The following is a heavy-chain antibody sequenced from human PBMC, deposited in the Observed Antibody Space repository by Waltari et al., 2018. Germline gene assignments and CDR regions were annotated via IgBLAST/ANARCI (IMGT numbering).Heavy chain of an antibody. Sequence: KPSETLSLTCTVSGGSISTNYNWGWIRQPPGKGLEWMGNMQYRGSTFYNPSLKSRVTISLDTSKNQFSLRLSSVGAADTAVYFCGRIAFGDDGGYFQHWGQGTLVTVSS. CDR1: GGSISTNYN. J-gene: IGHJ1*01. V-gene: IGHV4-39*01. CDR2: MQYRGST. CDR3: GRIAFGDDGGYFQH. D-gene: IGHD4-17*01.